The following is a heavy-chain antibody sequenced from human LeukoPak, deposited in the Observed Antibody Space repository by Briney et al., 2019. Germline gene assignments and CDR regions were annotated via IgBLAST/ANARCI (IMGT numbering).Heavy chain of an antibody. V-gene: IGHV1-2*02. J-gene: IGHJ4*02. Sequence: GASVKVSCKASGYTFSGYHIHWVRQAPGQGLEWMAWINPNSGATNYAQKFQGRVTITRDTSISTAYMELSRLYSDDTAVYYCTRGVALGEHGSGFDYWGQGTLVTVSS. D-gene: IGHD3-16*01. CDR1: GYTFSGYH. CDR3: TRGVALGEHGSGFDY. CDR2: INPNSGAT.